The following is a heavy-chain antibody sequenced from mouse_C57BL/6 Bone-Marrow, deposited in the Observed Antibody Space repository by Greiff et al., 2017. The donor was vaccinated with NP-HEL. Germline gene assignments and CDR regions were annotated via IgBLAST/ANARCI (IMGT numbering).Heavy chain of an antibody. Sequence: EVQLVESGGGLVQPGGSLKLSCAASGFTFSDYYMYWVRQTPEKRLEWVAYISNGGGSTYYPDTVKGRFTISRDNAKNTLYLQMSRLKSEDTAMYYCARQGLREYYAMDYWGQGTSVTVSS. CDR2: ISNGGGST. D-gene: IGHD2-4*01. CDR3: ARQGLREYYAMDY. V-gene: IGHV5-12*01. J-gene: IGHJ4*01. CDR1: GFTFSDYY.